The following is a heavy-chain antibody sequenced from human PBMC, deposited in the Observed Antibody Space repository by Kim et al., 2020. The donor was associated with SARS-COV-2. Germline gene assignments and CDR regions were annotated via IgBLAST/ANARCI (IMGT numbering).Heavy chain of an antibody. CDR1: GFTFSSYG. J-gene: IGHJ3*02. D-gene: IGHD6-13*01. V-gene: IGHV3-33*08. Sequence: GGSLRLSCAASGFTFSSYGMHWVRQAPGKGLEWVAVIWYDGSNKYYADSVKGRFTISRDNSKNTLYLQMNSLRAEDTAVYYCARDPGYSSSWYTLGRSSAFDIWGQGTMVTVSS. CDR2: IWYDGSNK. CDR3: ARDPGYSSSWYTLGRSSAFDI.